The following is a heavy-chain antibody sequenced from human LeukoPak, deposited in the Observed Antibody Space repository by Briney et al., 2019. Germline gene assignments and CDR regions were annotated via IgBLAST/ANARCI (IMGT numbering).Heavy chain of an antibody. CDR2: IYYSGST. CDR3: ARDQVIVPAVDY. J-gene: IGHJ4*02. D-gene: IGHD2-2*01. V-gene: IGHV4-30-4*08. CDR1: GGSISSGDYH. Sequence: PSQTLSLTCTVSGGSISSGDYHWSWIRQPPGKGLEWIGYIYYSGSTYYNPSLKSRVTISVDTSKNQFSLKLSSVTAADTAVYYCARDQVIVPAVDYWGQGTPVTVSS.